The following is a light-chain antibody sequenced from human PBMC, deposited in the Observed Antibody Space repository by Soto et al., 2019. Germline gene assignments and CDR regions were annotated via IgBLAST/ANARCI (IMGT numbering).Light chain of an antibody. CDR1: SSNVGSNT. CDR2: SNN. CDR3: AAWEDSLNGWV. J-gene: IGLJ3*02. V-gene: IGLV1-44*01. Sequence: QSVLTQPPSASGTPGQRVTISCSGSSSNVGSNTVNWYQQLPETAPKLLISSNNQRPSGVPDRFSGSKSGTSASLAISGLQSEDEADYYCAAWEDSLNGWVFGGGTKLTVL.